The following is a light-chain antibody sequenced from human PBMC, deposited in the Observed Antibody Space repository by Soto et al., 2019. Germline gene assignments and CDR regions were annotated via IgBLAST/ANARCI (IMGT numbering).Light chain of an antibody. Sequence: DIQLTQSPSSVSASIGDRVTITCWASQDIHSWLAWYQQKAGKAPKLVISAASTLQRGVPSRFSGSGFGTNFTLAITSLQPEDFATYYCQQANSFPITFGQGTRLDIK. CDR2: AAS. CDR3: QQANSFPIT. CDR1: QDIHSW. V-gene: IGKV1-12*01. J-gene: IGKJ5*01.